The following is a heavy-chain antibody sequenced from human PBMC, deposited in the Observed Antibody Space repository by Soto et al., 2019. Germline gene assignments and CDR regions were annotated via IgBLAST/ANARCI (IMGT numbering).Heavy chain of an antibody. CDR1: GFTFDDYA. V-gene: IGHV3-9*01. CDR2: ISWNSGSI. J-gene: IGHJ4*02. CDR3: SKDGASKGWPFDY. Sequence: EVQLVESGGGLVQPGRSLRLSCAASGFTFDDYAMHWVRQAPGKGLEWVSGISWNSGSIGYADSVKGRFTISRDNAKNSLYLQMNSLRPVDRALDCVSKDGASKGWPFDYWGQGTLVTVSS. D-gene: IGHD2-15*01.